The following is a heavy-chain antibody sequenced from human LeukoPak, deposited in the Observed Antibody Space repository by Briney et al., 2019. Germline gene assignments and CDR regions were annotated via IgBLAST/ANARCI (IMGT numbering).Heavy chain of an antibody. CDR3: ARQRRPGYSYGPFDY. CDR2: IYYSGST. D-gene: IGHD5-18*01. Sequence: SETLSFTCTVSGGSISSYYWSWIRQPPGKGLEWIGYIYYSGSTNYNPSLKSRVTISVDTSKNQFSLKLSSVTAADTAVYYCARQRRPGYSYGPFDYWGQGTLVTVSS. J-gene: IGHJ4*02. CDR1: GGSISSYY. V-gene: IGHV4-59*08.